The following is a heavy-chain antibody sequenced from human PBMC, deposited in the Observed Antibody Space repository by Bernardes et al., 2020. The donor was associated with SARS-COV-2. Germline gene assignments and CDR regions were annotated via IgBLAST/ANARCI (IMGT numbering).Heavy chain of an antibody. J-gene: IGHJ4*02. D-gene: IGHD5-12*01. Sequence: GGSLLLSCAASGFTFPTSSMSWIRQAPGTGLAWVAFLSYSGRTLYYADSVKGRFTISRDQANNSLYLQMNTLRAEDTAVYYCARGWLENSNDYWGQGTLVTVSS. CDR1: GFTFPTSS. CDR3: ARGWLENSNDY. CDR2: LSYSGRTL. V-gene: IGHV3-48*01.